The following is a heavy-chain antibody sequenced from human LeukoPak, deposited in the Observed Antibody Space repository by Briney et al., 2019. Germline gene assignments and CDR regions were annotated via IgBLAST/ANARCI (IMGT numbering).Heavy chain of an antibody. CDR1: GGSISSSSYY. CDR2: IYYSGST. J-gene: IGHJ5*02. CDR3: ARRRWEIRQAWFDP. Sequence: SSETLSLTCTVSGGSISSSSYYWGWIRQPPGKGLEWIGNIYYSGSTYYNPSLKSRVTISIDTSKNQFSLEVSYVTAADTAVYYCARRRWEIRQAWFDPWGQGTLVTVSS. V-gene: IGHV4-39*07. D-gene: IGHD1-26*01.